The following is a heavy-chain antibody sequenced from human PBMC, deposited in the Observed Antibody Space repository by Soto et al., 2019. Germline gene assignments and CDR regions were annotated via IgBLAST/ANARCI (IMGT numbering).Heavy chain of an antibody. CDR1: GGSISSYC. V-gene: IGHV4-59*05. Sequence: PSETLSLTCTVSGGSISSYCCSWIRQPPRKGLEWIGSIYYSGSTYYNPSLKSRVTISVDTSKNQFSLKLSSVTAADTAVYYCARHRGVRGVIIDSWFDPWGQGTLVTVSS. J-gene: IGHJ5*02. CDR2: IYYSGST. CDR3: ARHRGVRGVIIDSWFDP. D-gene: IGHD3-10*01.